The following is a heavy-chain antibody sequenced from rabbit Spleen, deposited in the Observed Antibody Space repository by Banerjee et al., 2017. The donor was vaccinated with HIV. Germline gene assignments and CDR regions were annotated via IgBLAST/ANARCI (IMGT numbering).Heavy chain of an antibody. J-gene: IGHJ4*01. CDR2: IYIADGST. V-gene: IGHV1S47*01. Sequence: QEQLVEYGGDLVQPEGSLTLTCKASGLDFSSSYWICWVRQAPGKGLEWIACIYIADGSTYYASWVNGRFSISRSTSLNTVTLQMTSLTAADTATYFCARDVGIDVYRFSLWGPGTLVTVS. CDR3: ARDVGIDVYRFSL. CDR1: GLDFSSSYW. D-gene: IGHD4-2*01.